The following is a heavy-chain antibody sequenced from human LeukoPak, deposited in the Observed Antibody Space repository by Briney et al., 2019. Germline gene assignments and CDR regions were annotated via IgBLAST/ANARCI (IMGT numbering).Heavy chain of an antibody. CDR2: IYYSEST. J-gene: IGHJ4*02. D-gene: IGHD6-19*01. CDR1: GGSISSSSYY. CDR3: ARGPVLVSSGWYGGTLFDY. Sequence: SETLSLTCTVSGGSISSSSYYWGWIRQPPGKGLEWIGSIYYSESTYYNPSLKSRVTISVDTSKDQFSLKLSSVTAADTAVYYCARGPVLVSSGWYGGTLFDYWGQGTLVTVSS. V-gene: IGHV4-39*07.